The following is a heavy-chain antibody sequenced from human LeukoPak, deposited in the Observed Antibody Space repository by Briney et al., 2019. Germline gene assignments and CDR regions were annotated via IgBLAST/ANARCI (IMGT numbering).Heavy chain of an antibody. CDR2: SYSGGST. V-gene: IGHV3-53*01. CDR1: GLTVSDNY. D-gene: IGHD2-15*01. Sequence: PGGSLRLSCAASGLTVSDNYMTWVRQAPGKGLEWVSVSYSGGSTYSADSVQGRFTISRDNSKSTLCLQMNSLRAEDTAVYYCAKQLGYCSDGSCYFPYWGQGTLVTVSS. J-gene: IGHJ4*02. CDR3: AKQLGYCSDGSCYFPY.